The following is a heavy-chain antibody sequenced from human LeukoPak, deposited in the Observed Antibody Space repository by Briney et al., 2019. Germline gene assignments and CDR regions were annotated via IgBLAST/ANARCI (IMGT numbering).Heavy chain of an antibody. CDR3: AKDPGGYDYYFDY. Sequence: GGSLRLSCAASGFTFSSYGMHWVRQAPGKGLGWVAVISYDGSNKYYADSVKGRFTISRDNSKNTLYLQMNSLRAEDTAVYYCAKDPGGYDYYFDYWGQGTLVTVSS. CDR2: ISYDGSNK. CDR1: GFTFSSYG. J-gene: IGHJ4*02. D-gene: IGHD5-12*01. V-gene: IGHV3-30*18.